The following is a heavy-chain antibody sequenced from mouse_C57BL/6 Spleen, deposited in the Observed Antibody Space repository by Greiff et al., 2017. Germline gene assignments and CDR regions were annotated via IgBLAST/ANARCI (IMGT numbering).Heavy chain of an antibody. Sequence: QVQLKESGAELAKPGASVKLSCKASGYTFTSYWMHWVKQRPRQGLEWIGYINPSSGYTKYNQKFKDKATLTADKSSSTAYMQLSSLTYEDSAVYYCACTTVRAMDYWGQGTSVTVSS. CDR1: GYTFTSYW. CDR2: INPSSGYT. CDR3: ACTTVRAMDY. V-gene: IGHV1-7*01. D-gene: IGHD1-1*01. J-gene: IGHJ4*01.